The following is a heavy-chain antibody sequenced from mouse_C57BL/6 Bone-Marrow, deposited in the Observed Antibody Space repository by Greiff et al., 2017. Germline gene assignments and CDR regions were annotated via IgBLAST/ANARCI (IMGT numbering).Heavy chain of an antibody. CDR1: GYTFTSYW. Sequence: QVQLQQSGAELAKPGASVKLSCKASGYTFTSYWMHWVKQRPGQGLEWIGYINPSSGYTKYNQKFKDKATLTADKSSSTAYMQLSSLTYEDSAVYYCASTAQASYYAMDYWGQGTSVTVSS. J-gene: IGHJ4*01. CDR2: INPSSGYT. CDR3: ASTAQASYYAMDY. D-gene: IGHD3-2*02. V-gene: IGHV1-7*01.